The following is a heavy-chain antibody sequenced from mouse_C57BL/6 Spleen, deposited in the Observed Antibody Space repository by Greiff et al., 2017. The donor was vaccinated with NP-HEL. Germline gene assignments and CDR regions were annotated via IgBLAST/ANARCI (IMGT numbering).Heavy chain of an antibody. D-gene: IGHD1-1*01. CDR1: GFNIKNTY. CDR3: ARSPQLITTVVDWYFDV. J-gene: IGHJ1*03. V-gene: IGHV14-3*01. Sequence: VQLQQSVAELVRPGASVKLSCTASGFNIKNTYMHWVKQRPEQGLEWIGRIDPANGNTKYAPKFQGKSTITADTSSNTAYLQLSSLTSEDTAIYYCARSPQLITTVVDWYFDVWGTGTTVTVSS. CDR2: IDPANGNT.